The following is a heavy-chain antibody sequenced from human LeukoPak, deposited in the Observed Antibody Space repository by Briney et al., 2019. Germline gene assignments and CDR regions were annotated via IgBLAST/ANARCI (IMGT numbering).Heavy chain of an antibody. J-gene: IGHJ4*02. CDR1: GFTFDDYA. CDR3: AKDMWRFGELDYDY. D-gene: IGHD3-10*01. CDR2: ISGDGGST. V-gene: IGHV3-43*02. Sequence: GGSLRLSCAASGFTFDDYAMHWVGQAPGKGLEWVSLISGDGGSTYYADSVKGRFTISRDNSKNSLYLQMNSLRTEDTALYYCAKDMWRFGELDYDYWGQGTLVTVSS.